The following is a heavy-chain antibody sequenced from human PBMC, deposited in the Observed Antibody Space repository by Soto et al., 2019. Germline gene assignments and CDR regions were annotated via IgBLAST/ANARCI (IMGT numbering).Heavy chain of an antibody. CDR2: ISAYSGNT. Sequence: QVQLVQSGAEVKKPGASLKVSCKASGYTFTSYGISWVRQAPGQGLEWMGWISAYSGNTNYAQKLQGRVTMTTDTATSTAYLELRSLISDDTAVYYCARDRGAGIVGPLGFWGQGTLVTVSS. J-gene: IGHJ4*02. D-gene: IGHD1-26*01. CDR1: GYTFTSYG. CDR3: ARDRGAGIVGPLGF. V-gene: IGHV1-18*01.